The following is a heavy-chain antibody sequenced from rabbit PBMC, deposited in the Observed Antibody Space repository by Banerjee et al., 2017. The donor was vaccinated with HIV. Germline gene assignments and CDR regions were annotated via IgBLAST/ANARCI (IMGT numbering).Heavy chain of an antibody. Sequence: QEQLEESGGDLVKPEGSLTLTCKASGFSFSSSYWMCWVRQAPGKGLELIACIYTYTASAWYATWVNGRFTISRSTSLKTVDLKMTSLTAADTATYFCARGSAYAGAGYALWGPGTLVTVS. CDR3: ARGSAYAGAGYAL. CDR1: GFSFSSSYW. CDR2: IYTYTASA. D-gene: IGHD4-2*01. J-gene: IGHJ4*01. V-gene: IGHV1S43*01.